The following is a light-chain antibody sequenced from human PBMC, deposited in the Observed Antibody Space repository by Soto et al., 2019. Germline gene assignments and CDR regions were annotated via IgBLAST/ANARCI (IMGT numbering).Light chain of an antibody. V-gene: IGKV1-5*03. CDR2: KAP. CDR3: QQYKSNPVT. Sequence: DIQMTQSPSTLSASVGDRVTITCRASQSISNWLAWYQQKPGKAPKLLIYKAPRVGEGAPTRFSGSGFVTEFPLTISSMQPDDFEPYYCQQYKSNPVTFGRETKV. J-gene: IGKJ4*01. CDR1: QSISNW.